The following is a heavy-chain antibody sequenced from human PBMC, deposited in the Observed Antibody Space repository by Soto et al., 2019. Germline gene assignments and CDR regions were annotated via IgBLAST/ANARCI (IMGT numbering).Heavy chain of an antibody. J-gene: IGHJ5*02. Sequence: ASVKVSCKPSGGTFTNYAFSWVRQAPGQGLEWMGGIIPIFGTPDYAQNFQGRVTITADESTRTASMELSSLRSDDTAVYYCARDPHEFWTSYWFDPWGQGTPVTVSS. CDR1: GGTFTNYA. D-gene: IGHD3-3*01. CDR3: ARDPHEFWTSYWFDP. V-gene: IGHV1-69*13. CDR2: IIPIFGTP.